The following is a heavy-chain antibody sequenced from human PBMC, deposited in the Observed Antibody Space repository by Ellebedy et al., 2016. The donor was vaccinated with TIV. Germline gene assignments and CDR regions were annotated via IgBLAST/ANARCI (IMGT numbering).Heavy chain of an antibody. CDR2: ISGSGNYI. Sequence: GESLKISCAASGFTFSDYDMNWVRQAPGKGLEWVSSISGSGNYIYSADSLKGRFTISRDNAKNSLYLQGNSLRAEDAAVYYCAKLHYTSSVRSHGMDVWGQGTTVTVSS. J-gene: IGHJ6*02. CDR1: GFTFSDYD. D-gene: IGHD6-13*01. CDR3: AKLHYTSSVRSHGMDV. V-gene: IGHV3-21*04.